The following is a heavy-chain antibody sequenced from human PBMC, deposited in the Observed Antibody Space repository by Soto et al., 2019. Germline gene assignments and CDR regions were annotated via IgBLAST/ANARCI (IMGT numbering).Heavy chain of an antibody. CDR2: VSGYNGNT. D-gene: IGHD2-2*01. CDR3: APAGQPPYYYDGMDV. J-gene: IGHJ6*02. CDR1: GYNFTTSG. V-gene: IGHV1-18*01. Sequence: QVQLVQSGGEVKKPGASVKVSCKASGYNFTTSGVSWVRQDPGQGLEWMGWVSGYNGNTKYEEMFHDSETKTTDTSTMTAYLQLRGQTTDDTSAHYCAPAGQPPYYYDGMDVGGQWTTVIVSS.